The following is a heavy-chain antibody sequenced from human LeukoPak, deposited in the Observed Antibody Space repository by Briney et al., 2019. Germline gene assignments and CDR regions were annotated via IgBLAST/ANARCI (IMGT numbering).Heavy chain of an antibody. V-gene: IGHV4-59*01. CDR3: ARRSSSWKNWFDP. J-gene: IGHJ5*02. D-gene: IGHD6-13*01. CDR2: IYYSGTT. Sequence: PSETLSLTCTVSGGAIYSNSWTWLRQPPGKGLEWIGYIYYSGTTNYNPSLKSRVTMSVDMSKNQFSLKLSSVTAADTAVYYCARRSSSWKNWFDPWGQGTLVTVSS. CDR1: GGAIYSNS.